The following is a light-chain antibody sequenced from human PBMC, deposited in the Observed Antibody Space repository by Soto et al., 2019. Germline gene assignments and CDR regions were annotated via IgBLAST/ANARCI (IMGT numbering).Light chain of an antibody. CDR3: QSYDSTLSGSGV. Sequence: QSVLTQPPSVSEAPGQRVTISCTGSSSNIGAGYDVHWYQQLPGTAPKLLIYGNSNRPSGVPDRFSGSKSGTSASLAITGLQAEDEADYYCQSYDSTLSGSGVFGGGTKLTV. V-gene: IGLV1-40*01. CDR1: SSNIGAGYD. J-gene: IGLJ3*02. CDR2: GNS.